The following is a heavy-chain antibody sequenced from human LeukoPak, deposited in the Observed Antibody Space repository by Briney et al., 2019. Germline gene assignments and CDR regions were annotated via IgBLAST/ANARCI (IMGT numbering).Heavy chain of an antibody. V-gene: IGHV5-51*01. D-gene: IGHD3-10*01. CDR3: ARVAEGYYGSGSYLDN. CDR2: IYPGDSDT. J-gene: IGHJ4*02. CDR1: GYSFTSYW. Sequence: GESLKISCKGSGYSFTSYWIGWVRQMPGKGLEWMGIIYPGDSDTRYSPSFQGQVTISADKSISTAYLQWSSLKASDTAMYYCARVAEGYYGSGSYLDNWGQGTLVTVSS.